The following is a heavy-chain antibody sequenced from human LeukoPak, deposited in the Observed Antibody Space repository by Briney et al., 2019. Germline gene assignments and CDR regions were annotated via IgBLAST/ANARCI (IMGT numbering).Heavy chain of an antibody. D-gene: IGHD2-2*01. V-gene: IGHV1-69*13. J-gene: IGHJ5*02. CDR1: GYIFTTYY. CDR3: ARVVTPRYCSATSCYWRGWFAP. Sequence: ASVKVSFKASGYIFTTYYMHWVRQAPGQGLEWMGGIIAMFGTANYAQKFQGRVTITADESTSTAYMELSSLRSEDTAVYYCARVVTPRYCSATSCYWRGWFAPWGQGTLVTVSS. CDR2: IIAMFGTA.